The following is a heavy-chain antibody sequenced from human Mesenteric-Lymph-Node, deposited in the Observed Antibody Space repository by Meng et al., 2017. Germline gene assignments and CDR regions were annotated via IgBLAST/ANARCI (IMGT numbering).Heavy chain of an antibody. Sequence: QLQQWGAGLLQPSETLSLTFGVPGGGFNGYYWSWIRQPPGKGLEWIAEINHSGNTNYNPSLKSRVTISVDRSNNQFSLRLKSVSAADTAVYYCARGRFGDAANSYNWFDPWGQGTLVTVSS. J-gene: IGHJ5*02. V-gene: IGHV4-34*01. D-gene: IGHD3-10*01. CDR1: GGGFNGYY. CDR2: INHSGNT. CDR3: ARGRFGDAANSYNWFDP.